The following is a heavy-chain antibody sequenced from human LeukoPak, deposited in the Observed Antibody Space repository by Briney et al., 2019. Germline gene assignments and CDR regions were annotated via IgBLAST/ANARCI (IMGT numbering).Heavy chain of an antibody. Sequence: SETLSLTCAVSGGSFSGYYWSWIRQPPGKGLEWIGVINHSGSTNYNPSPTSRVTISVDTSRNQFSLRLTSVTAADTAVYYCARGDYYDGGGRNWFDPWGQGTLVTASS. CDR2: INHSGST. CDR3: ARGDYYDGGGRNWFDP. J-gene: IGHJ5*02. CDR1: GGSFSGYY. V-gene: IGHV4-34*01. D-gene: IGHD3-16*01.